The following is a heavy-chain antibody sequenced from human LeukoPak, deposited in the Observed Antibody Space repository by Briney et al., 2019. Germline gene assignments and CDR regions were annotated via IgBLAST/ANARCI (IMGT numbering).Heavy chain of an antibody. CDR1: GYSISSGYY. Sequence: PSETLSLTCTVSGYSISSGYYWGWIRQPPGKGLEWIGSIYHSGSTYHNPSLKSRVTISVDTSKNQFSLKLSSVTAADTAVYYCAREFAMAMGVWGQGTLVTVSS. D-gene: IGHD5-24*01. J-gene: IGHJ4*02. CDR2: IYHSGST. CDR3: AREFAMAMGV. V-gene: IGHV4-38-2*02.